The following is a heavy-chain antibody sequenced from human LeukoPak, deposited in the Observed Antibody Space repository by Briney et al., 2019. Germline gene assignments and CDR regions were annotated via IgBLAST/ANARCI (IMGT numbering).Heavy chain of an antibody. J-gene: IGHJ4*02. D-gene: IGHD5-18*01. Sequence: SVKVSCKASGYTFTNYDINWVRQAPGQGLEWMGWINPNSGGTNYAQKFQGRVTMTRDTSISTAYMELSRLRSDDTAVYYCARDRRSIQLWFIWGQGTLVTVSS. CDR1: GYTFTNYD. V-gene: IGHV1-2*02. CDR3: ARDRRSIQLWFI. CDR2: INPNSGGT.